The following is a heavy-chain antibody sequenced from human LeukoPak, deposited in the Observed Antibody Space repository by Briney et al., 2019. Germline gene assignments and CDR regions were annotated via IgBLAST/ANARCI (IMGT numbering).Heavy chain of an antibody. CDR2: FDPEDGET. CDR3: APNYHGNTWFDP. V-gene: IGHV1-24*01. CDR1: GYTLTELS. J-gene: IGHJ5*02. Sequence: ASVKVSCKVSGYTLTELSMHWVRQAPGKGLEWMGGFDPEDGETIYAQKFQGRVTMTEDTSTDTAYMELSSLRSEDTAVYYCAPNYHGNTWFDPWGQGTLVTVSS. D-gene: IGHD5-24*01.